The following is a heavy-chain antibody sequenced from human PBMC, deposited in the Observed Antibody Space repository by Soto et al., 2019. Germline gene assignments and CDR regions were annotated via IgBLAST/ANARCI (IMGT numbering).Heavy chain of an antibody. V-gene: IGHV3-11*01. D-gene: IGHD3-10*01. CDR1: GFSMSDHF. Sequence: QVQLVESGGDLVKPGGSLRLSCAASGFSMSDHFMSWIRQAPGKGLEWVSYISDSDRGSATQYRDSVKGRFTISRDNAKNSLYLQMNSLRVEDTAVYYCARESWANPDYWGQGTLVTVSS. CDR2: ISDSDRGSAT. CDR3: ARESWANPDY. J-gene: IGHJ4*02.